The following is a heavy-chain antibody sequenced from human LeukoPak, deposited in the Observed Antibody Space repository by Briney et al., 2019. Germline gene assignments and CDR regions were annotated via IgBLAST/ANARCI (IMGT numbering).Heavy chain of an antibody. V-gene: IGHV1-69*05. CDR1: GGTFSSYA. J-gene: IGHJ4*02. D-gene: IGHD2-2*02. CDR2: IIPIFGTA. CDR3: AREVVEHCSSTSCYTGGFDY. Sequence: SVKVSCKASGGTFSSYAISWVRQAPGQGLEWMGGIIPIFGTANYAQKFQGRVTITTDESTSTAYMELSSLRSEDTAVYYCAREVVEHCSSTSCYTGGFDYWGQGTLVTVSS.